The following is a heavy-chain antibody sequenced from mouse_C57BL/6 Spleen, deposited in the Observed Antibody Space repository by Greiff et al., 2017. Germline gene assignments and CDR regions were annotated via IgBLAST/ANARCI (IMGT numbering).Heavy chain of an antibody. CDR3: ARWGSNYYFDY. CDR2: IYPGDGDT. J-gene: IGHJ2*01. V-gene: IGHV1-80*01. Sequence: VQLQQSGAELVKPGASVKISCKASGYAFSSYWMNWVKQRPGKGLEWIGQIYPGDGDTNYNGKFKGKATLTADKSSSTAYMQLSSLTSEDSAVYFCARWGSNYYFDYWGQGTTLTVSS. CDR1: GYAFSSYW. D-gene: IGHD2-5*01.